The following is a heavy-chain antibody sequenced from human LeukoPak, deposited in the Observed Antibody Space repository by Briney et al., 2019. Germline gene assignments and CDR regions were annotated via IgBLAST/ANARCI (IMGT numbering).Heavy chain of an antibody. V-gene: IGHV3-23*01. J-gene: IGHJ4*02. CDR1: GFTFSSYA. D-gene: IGHD3-22*01. CDR3: AKDGGRYYDSSGYSDY. Sequence: GSLRLSCAASGFTFSSYAMSWVRQAPGKGLEWVSAISGSGGSTYYADSVKGRLTISRDNSKNTLYLQMNSLRAEDTAVYYCAKDGGRYYDSSGYSDYWGQGTLVTVSS. CDR2: ISGSGGST.